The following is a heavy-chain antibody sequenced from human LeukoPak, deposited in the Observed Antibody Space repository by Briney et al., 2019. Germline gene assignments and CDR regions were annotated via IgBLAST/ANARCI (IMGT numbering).Heavy chain of an antibody. J-gene: IGHJ4*02. CDR3: AKVYDFWSGRRVGYYFDY. V-gene: IGHV3-11*01. CDR1: GFSFSDYY. Sequence: PGGSLRLSCAASGFSFSDYYMSWIRQAPGKGLEWGSYISFSGTTIYYADSVKGRFTISRDNAKNSLYLQMTSLRAEDTAVYYCAKVYDFWSGRRVGYYFDYWGQGTLVTVSS. D-gene: IGHD3-3*01. CDR2: ISFSGTTI.